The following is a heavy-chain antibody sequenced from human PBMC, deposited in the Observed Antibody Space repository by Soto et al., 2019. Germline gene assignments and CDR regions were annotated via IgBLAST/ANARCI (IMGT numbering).Heavy chain of an antibody. Sequence: EVQLLESGGGLVQPGGSLRLSCAASGFTFSSYAMSWVRQAPGEGLEWVSAISGSGGSTYYADSVKGRFTVSGDNSKNTLNLQMNSLRAEDTAVYYCAKVVGRGGKQYYFDYWGQGTLVTVSS. CDR1: GFTFSSYA. CDR2: ISGSGGST. CDR3: AKVVGRGGKQYYFDY. D-gene: IGHD2-15*01. V-gene: IGHV3-23*01. J-gene: IGHJ4*02.